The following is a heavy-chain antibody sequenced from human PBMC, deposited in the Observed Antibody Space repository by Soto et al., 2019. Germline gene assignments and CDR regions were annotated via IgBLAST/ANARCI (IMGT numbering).Heavy chain of an antibody. CDR3: TKDRISTSRYYDFRSGYLSPSMDV. J-gene: IGHJ6*03. CDR1: GFTLSNAW. Sequence: GGALRLSCAASGFTLSNAWMSGVRQAPGKGLEWVGRIKSKTDGGTTDYAAPVKGRFTISRDDTKNTLYLQMNSLKTEDTAVYYCTKDRISTSRYYDFRSGYLSPSMDVRGKGTAVPLS. V-gene: IGHV3-15*01. CDR2: IKSKTDGGTT. D-gene: IGHD3-3*01.